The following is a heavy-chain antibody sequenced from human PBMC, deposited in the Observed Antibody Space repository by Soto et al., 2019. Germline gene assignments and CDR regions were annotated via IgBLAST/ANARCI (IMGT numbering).Heavy chain of an antibody. CDR2: IKSKTDGGTT. CDR3: TTGPFRGVIKGYYYYGMDV. V-gene: IGHV3-15*07. D-gene: IGHD3-10*01. J-gene: IGHJ6*02. Sequence: EVQLVECGGGLVKPGGSLRLSCAASGFTFSNAWMNWVRQAPGKGLEWVGRIKSKTDGGTTDYAAPVKGRFTISRDDSKNTLYLQMNSLKTEDTAVYYCTTGPFRGVIKGYYYYGMDVWGQGTTVTVSS. CDR1: GFTFSNAW.